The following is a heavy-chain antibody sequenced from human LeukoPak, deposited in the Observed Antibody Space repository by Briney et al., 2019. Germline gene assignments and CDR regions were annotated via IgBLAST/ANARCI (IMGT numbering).Heavy chain of an antibody. V-gene: IGHV1-2*02. D-gene: IGHD2-2*01. CDR3: ARDLRYCRSSSCYGDYYFDY. Sequence: ASVKVSCKASGYTFTSYGISWVRQAPGQGLEWMGWINPNSGGTNYAQKFQGRVTMTRDTSISTAYMELSRLRSDDTAVYYCARDLRYCRSSSCYGDYYFDYWGQGTLVTVSS. J-gene: IGHJ4*02. CDR2: INPNSGGT. CDR1: GYTFTSYG.